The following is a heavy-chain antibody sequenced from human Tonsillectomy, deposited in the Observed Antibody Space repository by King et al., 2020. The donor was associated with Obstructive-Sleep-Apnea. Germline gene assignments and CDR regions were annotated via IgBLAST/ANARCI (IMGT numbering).Heavy chain of an antibody. CDR1: GFTFDDYA. CDR2: SSWNSGSI. Sequence: VQLVESGGGLVQPGRSLRLSCAASGFTFDDYAMHWVRQAPGKGLEWVSGSSWNSGSIGYADSVKGRFTISRDNAKNSLYLQMNSLRAEDTALYYCAKDHYYGSGSYLPPDYWGQGTLVTVSS. D-gene: IGHD3-10*01. J-gene: IGHJ4*02. V-gene: IGHV3-9*01. CDR3: AKDHYYGSGSYLPPDY.